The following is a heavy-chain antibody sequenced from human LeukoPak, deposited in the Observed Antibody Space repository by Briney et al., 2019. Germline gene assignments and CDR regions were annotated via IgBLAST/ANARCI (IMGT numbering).Heavy chain of an antibody. CDR1: GFTFDDYV. V-gene: IGHV3-9*03. D-gene: IGHD6-13*01. CDR3: ARGAAVTPYYYYYYMDV. Sequence: GGSLRLSCAASGFTFDDYVMHWVRQAPGKGLEWVSGISWNSGRIDYADSVKGRFTISRDNAKNSLYLQMNSLRAEDMALYYCARGAAVTPYYYYYYMDVWGKGTTVTVSS. CDR2: ISWNSGRI. J-gene: IGHJ6*03.